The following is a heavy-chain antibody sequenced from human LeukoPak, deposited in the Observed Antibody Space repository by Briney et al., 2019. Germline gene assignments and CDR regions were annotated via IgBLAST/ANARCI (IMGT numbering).Heavy chain of an antibody. CDR3: ARDHYYSSGTYQDY. V-gene: IGHV3-30*03. J-gene: IGHJ4*02. CDR1: GFTFSDYA. D-gene: IGHD3-10*01. CDR2: ISKEGNNK. Sequence: AGGSLRLSCAASGFTFSDYAMHWVRQAPGKGLEWVAVISKEGNNKYYVDSVKGRFTISRDNSKKTLYLQMDSLRAEDTAVFYCARDHYYSSGTYQDYWGQGTLVTVSS.